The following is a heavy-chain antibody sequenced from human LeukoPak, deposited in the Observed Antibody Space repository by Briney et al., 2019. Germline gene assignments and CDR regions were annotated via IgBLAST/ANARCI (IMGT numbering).Heavy chain of an antibody. Sequence: ASVKVSCKASGGTFSSYAISWVRQAPGQGLEWMGRIIPILGIANYAQKFQGRVTITADKSTSTAYMELSSLRSEDTAVYYCARDRAARDAFDIWGQGTMVTVSS. CDR3: ARDRAARDAFDI. CDR1: GGTFSSYA. J-gene: IGHJ3*02. CDR2: IIPILGIA. V-gene: IGHV1-69*04. D-gene: IGHD2-15*01.